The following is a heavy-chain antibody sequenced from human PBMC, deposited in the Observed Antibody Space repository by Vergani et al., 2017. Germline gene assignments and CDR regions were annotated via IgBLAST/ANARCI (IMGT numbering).Heavy chain of an antibody. D-gene: IGHD6-19*01. CDR1: GFTFSSYA. CDR3: AKDSVAGLGAFDI. CDR2: ISGSGGST. Sequence: EVQLLESGGGLVQPGGSLRLSCAASGFTFSSYAMSWVRQAPGKGLEWVSAISGSGGSTYYADSVKSRFTISRDNSKNTLYLQMNSLRAEDTAVYYCAKDSVAGLGAFDIWGQGTMVTVSS. V-gene: IGHV3-23*01. J-gene: IGHJ3*02.